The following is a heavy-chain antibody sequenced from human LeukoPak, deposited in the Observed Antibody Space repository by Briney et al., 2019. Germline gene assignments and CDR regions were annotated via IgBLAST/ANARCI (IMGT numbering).Heavy chain of an antibody. Sequence: PGGSLRLSCAASGFTFSSYAMSWVRQAPGKGLEWVSAISGSGGSTYYADSVKGRFTISRDNSKNTLYLQMNSLRAEDTAVYYCAKPRHSRIQLWIYFDYWGQGTLVTVSS. J-gene: IGHJ4*02. CDR2: ISGSGGST. V-gene: IGHV3-23*01. D-gene: IGHD5-18*01. CDR1: GFTFSSYA. CDR3: AKPRHSRIQLWIYFDY.